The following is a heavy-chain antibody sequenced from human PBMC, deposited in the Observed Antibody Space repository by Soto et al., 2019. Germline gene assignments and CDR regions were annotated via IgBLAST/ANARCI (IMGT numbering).Heavy chain of an antibody. CDR3: ASPVSGSSWYHFDY. V-gene: IGHV3-30*03. CDR2: ISYDGSNK. J-gene: IGHJ4*02. D-gene: IGHD6-13*01. Sequence: QVQLVESGGGVVQPGRSLRLSCAASGFTFSSYGMHWVRQAPGKGLEWVAVISYDGSNKYYADSVKGRFTISRDNSKNTLYLQMNSLRPEDTAVYYCASPVSGSSWYHFDYWGQGTLVTVSS. CDR1: GFTFSSYG.